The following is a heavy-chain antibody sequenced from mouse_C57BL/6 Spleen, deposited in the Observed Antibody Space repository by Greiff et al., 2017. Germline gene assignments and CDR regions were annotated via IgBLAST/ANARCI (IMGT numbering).Heavy chain of an antibody. CDR3: ARREYYSKKRHCDY. Sequence: QVQLQQPGAELVKPGASVKMSCKASGYTFTSYWITWVKQRPGQGLEWIGDIYPGSGSTNYNEKFKSKATLTVDTSSSPAYMQLSSLTSEDSAVYYCARREYYSKKRHCDYWGQGTTLTVSS. V-gene: IGHV1-55*01. J-gene: IGHJ2*01. D-gene: IGHD2-5*01. CDR2: IYPGSGST. CDR1: GYTFTSYW.